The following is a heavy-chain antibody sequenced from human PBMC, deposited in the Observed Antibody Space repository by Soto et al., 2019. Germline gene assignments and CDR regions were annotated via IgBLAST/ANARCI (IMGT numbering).Heavy chain of an antibody. CDR3: ASRYTRSSIDY. J-gene: IGHJ4*02. CDR1: GGTFSSYA. D-gene: IGHD6-13*01. Sequence: QVQLVQSGAEVKKPGSSVKVSCKASGGTFSSYAISWVRQAPGQGLEWMGGIIPIFGTANYAQKFQGRVTITADKSTSADYIELSSLRSDDTAVDYCASRYTRSSIDYWGQGTLVTVSS. V-gene: IGHV1-69*14. CDR2: IIPIFGTA.